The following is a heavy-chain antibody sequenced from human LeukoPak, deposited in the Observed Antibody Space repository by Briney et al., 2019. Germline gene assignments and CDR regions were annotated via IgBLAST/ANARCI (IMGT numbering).Heavy chain of an antibody. D-gene: IGHD6-13*01. CDR1: GGSISSSSYY. Sequence: SETLSLTCTVSGGSISSSSYYWGWIRQPPGKGLEWIGSIYYSGSTYYNPSLKSRVTISVDTSKNQFSLKLSSVTAADTAVYYCAREDSWYRGFDPWGQGTLVTVSS. V-gene: IGHV4-39*07. CDR2: IYYSGST. CDR3: AREDSWYRGFDP. J-gene: IGHJ5*02.